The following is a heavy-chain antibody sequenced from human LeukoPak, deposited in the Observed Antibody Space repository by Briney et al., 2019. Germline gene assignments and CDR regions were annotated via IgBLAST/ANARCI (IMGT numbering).Heavy chain of an antibody. CDR1: GFTFSSYS. CDR2: ISSSSSTI. Sequence: PGGSLRLPCAASGFTFSSYSMNWVSQAPGKGLEWVSYISSSSSTIYYADSVKGRFTISRDNAKNSLYLQMNSLRAEDTAVYYCARVRGVNDYWGQGPLVTVSS. J-gene: IGHJ4*02. D-gene: IGHD3-10*01. V-gene: IGHV3-48*04. CDR3: ARVRGVNDY.